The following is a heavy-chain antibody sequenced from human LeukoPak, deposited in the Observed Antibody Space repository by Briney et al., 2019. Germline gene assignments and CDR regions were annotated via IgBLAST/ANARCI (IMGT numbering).Heavy chain of an antibody. Sequence: SETLSLTCTVSGDSITGNYWSWIRQPAGKGLEWIGRIYNSGNTNYSPSLESRVTMSTDTSKNQFSLKLSSVTAADTAVYYCARGNIVVVPAATRPGYFDYWGQGTLVTVSS. D-gene: IGHD2-2*01. J-gene: IGHJ4*02. CDR1: GDSITGNY. CDR3: ARGNIVVVPAATRPGYFDY. CDR2: IYNSGNT. V-gene: IGHV4-4*07.